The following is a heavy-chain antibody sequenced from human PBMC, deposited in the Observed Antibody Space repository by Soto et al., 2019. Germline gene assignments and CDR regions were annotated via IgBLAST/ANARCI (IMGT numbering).Heavy chain of an antibody. CDR3: AGDRAPYYYDSSGYWAFDI. CDR1: GFTFSSYS. D-gene: IGHD3-22*01. CDR2: ISSSSSTI. V-gene: IGHV3-48*04. Sequence: GGSLRLSCAASGFTFSSYSMNWVRQAPGKGLEWVSYISSSSSTIYYADSVKGRFTISRDNAKNSLYLQMNSLRAEDTAVYYCAGDRAPYYYDSSGYWAFDIWGQGTMVTVSS. J-gene: IGHJ3*02.